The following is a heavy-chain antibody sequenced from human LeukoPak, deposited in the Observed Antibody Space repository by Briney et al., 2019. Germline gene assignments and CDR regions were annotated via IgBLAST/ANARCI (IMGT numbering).Heavy chain of an antibody. CDR1: GGSFSGHY. CDR3: ARHVTGTTNAFDI. D-gene: IGHD1-7*01. CDR2: IYYSGST. Sequence: SETLSLTCAVYGGSFSGHYWSWIRQPPGKGLEWIGYIYYSGSTNYNPSLKSRVTISVDTSKNQFSLKLSSVTAADTAVYYCARHVTGTTNAFDIWGQGTMVTVSS. V-gene: IGHV4-59*08. J-gene: IGHJ3*02.